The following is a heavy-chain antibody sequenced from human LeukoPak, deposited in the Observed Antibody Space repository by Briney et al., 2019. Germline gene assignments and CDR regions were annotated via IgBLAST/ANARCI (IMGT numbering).Heavy chain of an antibody. CDR3: TTEFWGTYNY. Sequence: GASLRLSCAVSGLTFSNAWMSWVRQTPGKGLEWVGRIKRKTDGGTTDYAAAVKGRFTVSRADSKNTLYLQMNGLKTEDKAAYYCTTEFWGTYNYWGQGTLVTVSS. V-gene: IGHV3-15*01. D-gene: IGHD7-27*01. CDR1: GLTFSNAW. CDR2: IKRKTDGGTT. J-gene: IGHJ4*02.